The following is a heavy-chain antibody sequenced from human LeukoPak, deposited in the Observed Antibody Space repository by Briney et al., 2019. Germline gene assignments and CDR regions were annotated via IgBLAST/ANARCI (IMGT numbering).Heavy chain of an antibody. CDR2: INPNRGGT. D-gene: IGHD3-10*01. Sequence: ASVKVSCKASGYTVTGYYMHSGRQAPGQGLEWMGWINPNRGGTNYAQRFQGRVTMTTDTSISTASMELSRLRSDHTAVYYCARYPITMVRGVITSHQNCFDPWGQGTLVTVSS. J-gene: IGHJ5*02. V-gene: IGHV1-2*02. CDR3: ARYPITMVRGVITSHQNCFDP. CDR1: GYTVTGYY.